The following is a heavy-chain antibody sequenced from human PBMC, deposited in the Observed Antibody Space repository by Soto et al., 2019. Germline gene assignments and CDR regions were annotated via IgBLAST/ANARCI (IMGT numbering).Heavy chain of an antibody. CDR1: GGSISSYY. Sequence: PSETLSLTCTVSGGSISSYYWSWIRQPPGKGLEWIGYIYYSGSTNYNPSLKSRVTISVDTSKNQFSLKLSSVTAADTAVYYCAGSKFHFGVVIIGSGFDPWGQGTLVTVSS. J-gene: IGHJ5*02. D-gene: IGHD3-3*01. CDR2: IYYSGST. V-gene: IGHV4-59*08. CDR3: AGSKFHFGVVIIGSGFDP.